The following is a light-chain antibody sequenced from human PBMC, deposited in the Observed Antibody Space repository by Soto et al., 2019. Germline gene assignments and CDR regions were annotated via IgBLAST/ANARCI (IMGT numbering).Light chain of an antibody. V-gene: IGLV8-61*01. CDR2: GTN. CDR1: SGSVSTSYY. J-gene: IGLJ3*02. Sequence: QTVVTQEPSFSVSPGVTVTLTCALSSGSVSTSYYPRWYQQTPGQAPRTLIYGTNSRSSGVPDRFSGSILGNKAALTITGAQADDESDYYCVLYMGSGIWVFGGGTKLTVL. CDR3: VLYMGSGIWV.